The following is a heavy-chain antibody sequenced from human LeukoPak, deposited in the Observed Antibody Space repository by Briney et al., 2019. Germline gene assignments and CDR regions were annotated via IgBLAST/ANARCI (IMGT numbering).Heavy chain of an antibody. J-gene: IGHJ4*02. CDR1: GITLSNYG. D-gene: IGHD3-22*01. CDR3: AKRGVVIRVILGGFRKEAYYFDS. Sequence: GGSLRLSCAVSGITLSNYGMRWVRQAPGKGLEWVAGISVSGGRTNYADSVKGRFTISRDNPKNTLYLQMNSLRVEDTAVYFCAKRGVVIRVILGGFRKEAYYFDSWGQGALVTVSS. CDR2: ISVSGGRT. V-gene: IGHV3-23*01.